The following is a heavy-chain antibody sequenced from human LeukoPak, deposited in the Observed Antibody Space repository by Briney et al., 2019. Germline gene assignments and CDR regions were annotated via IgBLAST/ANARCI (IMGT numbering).Heavy chain of an antibody. V-gene: IGHV4-4*02. CDR2: IYHSGST. Sequence: PSGTLSLTCAVSGGSISSSNWWSWVRQPPGKGLEWIGEIYHSGSTNYNPSLKSRVTISVDKSKNQFSLKLSSVTAADTAVYYCARRYYDSSGLNWFDPWGQGTLVTVSS. CDR1: GGSISSSNW. J-gene: IGHJ5*02. D-gene: IGHD3-22*01. CDR3: ARRYYDSSGLNWFDP.